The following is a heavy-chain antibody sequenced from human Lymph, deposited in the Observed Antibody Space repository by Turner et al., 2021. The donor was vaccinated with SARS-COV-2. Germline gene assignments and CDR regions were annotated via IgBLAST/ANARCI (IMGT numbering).Heavy chain of an antibody. J-gene: IGHJ3*01. Sequence: QVQLVQSGAEVKEPGASVKVSCKASGYTFTGYYMHWLRQAPGQGLEWMGWINPDSGGTNYAQNFQDRVTMTRETSISTAYMELSRLRSDDTAVYYCARGGLYYYDSSAYYGDAFDFWGQGTMVTVSS. CDR2: INPDSGGT. CDR1: GYTFTGYY. V-gene: IGHV1-2*02. CDR3: ARGGLYYYDSSAYYGDAFDF. D-gene: IGHD3-22*01.